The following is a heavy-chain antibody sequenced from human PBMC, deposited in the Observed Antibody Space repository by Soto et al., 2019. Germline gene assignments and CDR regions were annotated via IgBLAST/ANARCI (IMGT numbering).Heavy chain of an antibody. CDR1: GFSISSGYF. Sequence: SETLSLTCAVSGFSISSGYFWGWIRQPPGKGPEWLGSIYHSGTTYYNPSVKGRVTISVDTSKNQFSLKMSSVTAADTAVYYCARDSSGYYWFDPWGQGTLVTV. CDR2: IYHSGTT. D-gene: IGHD3-22*01. CDR3: ARDSSGYYWFDP. V-gene: IGHV4-38-2*02. J-gene: IGHJ5*02.